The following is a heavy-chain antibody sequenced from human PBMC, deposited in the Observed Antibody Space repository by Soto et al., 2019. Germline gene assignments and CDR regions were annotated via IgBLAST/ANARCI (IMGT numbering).Heavy chain of an antibody. CDR3: VRKGVGMAAVIVGHYYYYAMDV. V-gene: IGHV4-38-2*01. CDR2: LYHSGST. CDR1: GYSISSGYY. J-gene: IGHJ6*02. D-gene: IGHD2-21*01. Sequence: PSETLSLTCAVSGYSISSGYYWGWIRQPPGKGLEWIGSLYHSGSTYYNPSLKSRVTISVDTSKNQFSLRLTSATAADTAVYYCVRKGVGMAAVIVGHYYYYAMDVWGQGTTVTVS.